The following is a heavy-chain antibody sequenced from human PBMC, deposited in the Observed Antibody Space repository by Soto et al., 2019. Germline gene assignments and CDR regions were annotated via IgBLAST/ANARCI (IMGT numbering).Heavy chain of an antibody. J-gene: IGHJ5*02. CDR3: AKDLLPNTVTTCGS. CDR2: ISSDGNNK. V-gene: IGHV3-30*18. D-gene: IGHD4-17*01. Sequence: QVQLVESGGGVVQPGRSLRLSCAASGFTFDRYGMHWDRQAPGKGLECVAVISSDGNNKYYADSVKGRFTISRDNFKNTLYLQMSSLRADDTAVYYCAKDLLPNTVTTCGSWGQGTRVTVSS. CDR1: GFTFDRYG.